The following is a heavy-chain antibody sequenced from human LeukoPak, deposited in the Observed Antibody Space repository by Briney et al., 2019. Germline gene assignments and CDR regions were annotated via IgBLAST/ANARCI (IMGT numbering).Heavy chain of an antibody. D-gene: IGHD1-1*01. CDR1: GGTFSSSV. CDR2: IRPGGDGP. V-gene: IGHV1-46*01. Sequence: ASVKVSCKASGGTFSSSVITWVRQAPGQGLEWLGIIRPGGDGPSYAQKFQGRVTMTRDMSTSTVYMELSSLTSDDTAVYYCGRDPTYRNYFDSWGQGTLVTVSS. CDR3: GRDPTYRNYFDS. J-gene: IGHJ4*02.